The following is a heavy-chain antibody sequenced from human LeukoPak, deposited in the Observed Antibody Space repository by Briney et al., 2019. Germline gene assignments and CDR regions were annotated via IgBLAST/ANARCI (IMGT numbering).Heavy chain of an antibody. V-gene: IGHV1-69*04. CDR1: GGTFSTYA. D-gene: IGHD6-13*01. Sequence: SVKVPCKASGGTFSTYAITWVRQAPGQGLEWMGRIIPILGIPNYAQKFQGRVTITANKSTSTVYMELSSLRFEDTAVYYCARADSSSWYSDYWGQGTLVTVSS. J-gene: IGHJ4*02. CDR2: IIPILGIP. CDR3: ARADSSSWYSDY.